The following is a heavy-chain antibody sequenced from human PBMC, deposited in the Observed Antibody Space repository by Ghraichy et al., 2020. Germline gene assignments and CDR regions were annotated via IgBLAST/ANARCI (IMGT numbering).Heavy chain of an antibody. V-gene: IGHV1-2*02. D-gene: IGHD3-10*01. J-gene: IGHJ4*02. CDR1: GYTFTGYY. CDR2: INSNTGVT. Sequence: ASVKVSCKASGYTFTGYYLHWVRQAPGQGLEWMGWINSNTGVTNSAQKFQGRLTMTRDTSISTVYMELSVLTSDDTAVYYCARDDGSYRDYWGQGTLVTVSS. CDR3: ARDDGSYRDY.